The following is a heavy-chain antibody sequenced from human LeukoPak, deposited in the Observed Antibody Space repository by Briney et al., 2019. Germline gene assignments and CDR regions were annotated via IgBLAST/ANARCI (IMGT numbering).Heavy chain of an antibody. CDR1: GYSFTSYW. D-gene: IGHD1/OR15-1a*01. J-gene: IGHJ4*02. Sequence: GESLKISCKGSGYSFTSYWIGWVRQMPGKGLEWMGIIYPDDSDTRYSPSFQGQVTISADKSINTAYLRWSSLKATDTAMYYCATSESQTRFDYWGQGTLVTVSS. CDR2: IYPDDSDT. V-gene: IGHV5-51*01. CDR3: ATSESQTRFDY.